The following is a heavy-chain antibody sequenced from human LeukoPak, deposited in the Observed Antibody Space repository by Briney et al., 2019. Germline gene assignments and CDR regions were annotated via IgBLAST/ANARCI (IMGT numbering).Heavy chain of an antibody. J-gene: IGHJ4*02. CDR3: ASQVPLRYFDWLPDY. Sequence: SETLSLTCAVYGGSFSGYYWSWVRQPPGKGLEWIGEINHSGGTNYNPSLKSRVTISVGTSKNQFSLKLSSVTAADTAVYYCASQVPLRYFDWLPDYWGQGTLVTVSS. D-gene: IGHD3-9*01. V-gene: IGHV4-34*01. CDR2: INHSGGT. CDR1: GGSFSGYY.